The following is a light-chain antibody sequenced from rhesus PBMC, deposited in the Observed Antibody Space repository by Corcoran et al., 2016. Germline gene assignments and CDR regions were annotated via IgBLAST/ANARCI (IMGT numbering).Light chain of an antibody. CDR3: QQEYTWPLT. CDR2: GAS. Sequence: EIVMTQSPVTLSLSPGERATLSCRASQSVFSSLDWYHQKPGQAPKLLIYGASTMATGIPDRISGIGAGKDFSLTISSLGPEDVGVYYCQQEYTWPLTFGGGTKVEL. V-gene: IGKV3-42*01. J-gene: IGKJ4*01. CDR1: QSVFSS.